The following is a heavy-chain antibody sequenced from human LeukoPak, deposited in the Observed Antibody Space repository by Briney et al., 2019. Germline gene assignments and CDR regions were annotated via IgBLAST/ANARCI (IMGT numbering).Heavy chain of an antibody. CDR2: SSSSSSYI. J-gene: IGHJ4*02. V-gene: IGHV3-21*01. D-gene: IGHD3-3*01. Sequence: GGSPRLSCAASGFTFSSYSMNWVRQAPGKGLEWVSSSSSSSSYIYYADSVKGRFTISRDSAKNSLYLQMNSLRAEDTAVYYCARDLAGDFWSGLDYWGQGTLVTVSS. CDR1: GFTFSSYS. CDR3: ARDLAGDFWSGLDY.